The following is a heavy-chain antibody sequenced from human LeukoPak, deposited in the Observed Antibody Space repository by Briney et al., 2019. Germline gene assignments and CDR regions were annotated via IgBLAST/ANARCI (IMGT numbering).Heavy chain of an antibody. J-gene: IGHJ4*02. D-gene: IGHD4-17*01. Sequence: QPGGSLRLSCAASGFTFSNYAMSWVRQAPGKGLEWVSAISGSGGSTHFADSVKGRFTVSRDNSKNTLYLQMNSLRAEDTAVYYCATVWDDGDYANPYWGQGTLVAVSS. CDR1: GFTFSNYA. CDR2: ISGSGGST. CDR3: ATVWDDGDYANPY. V-gene: IGHV3-23*01.